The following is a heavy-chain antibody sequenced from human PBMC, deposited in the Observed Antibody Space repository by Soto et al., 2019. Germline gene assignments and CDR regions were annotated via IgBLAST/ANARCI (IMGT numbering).Heavy chain of an antibody. CDR2: MNPNSGNT. V-gene: IGHV1-8*01. J-gene: IGHJ5*02. Sequence: ASVKVSCKASGYTFTSYDINWVRQATGQGLEWMGWMNPNSGNTGYAQKFQGRVTMTRNTSISTAYMELSSLRSEDTAVYYCARGAAKLLWFGESGPNWFDPWGQGTLVTVSS. CDR1: GYTFTSYD. CDR3: ARGAAKLLWFGESGPNWFDP. D-gene: IGHD3-10*01.